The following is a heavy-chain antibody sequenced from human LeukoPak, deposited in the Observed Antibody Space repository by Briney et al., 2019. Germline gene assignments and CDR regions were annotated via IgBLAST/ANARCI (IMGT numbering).Heavy chain of an antibody. Sequence: SETLSLTCTVSGGSISSGSYYWSWIRQPAGKGLEWIGRIYTSGSTNYNPSLKSRATISVDTSKNQFSLKLSSVTAADTAVYYCARDDDSSGYSHYWGQGTLVTVSS. CDR3: ARDDDSSGYSHY. CDR2: IYTSGST. J-gene: IGHJ4*02. V-gene: IGHV4-61*02. CDR1: GGSISSGSYY. D-gene: IGHD3-22*01.